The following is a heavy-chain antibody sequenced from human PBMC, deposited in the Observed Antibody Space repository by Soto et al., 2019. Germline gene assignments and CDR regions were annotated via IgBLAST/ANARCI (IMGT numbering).Heavy chain of an antibody. CDR2: ISHDGSNK. CDR3: AKAKYSSSWYSYGMDV. J-gene: IGHJ6*02. Sequence: QVQLVESGGGVVQPGRSLRLSCAASGFTFSSYGMHWVRQAPGKGLEWVAVISHDGSNKYYADSVKGRFTISRDNSKXXLYLHMTSLRAEDTAVYYCAKAKYSSSWYSYGMDVWGQGTTVTVSS. CDR1: GFTFSSYG. D-gene: IGHD6-13*01. V-gene: IGHV3-30*18.